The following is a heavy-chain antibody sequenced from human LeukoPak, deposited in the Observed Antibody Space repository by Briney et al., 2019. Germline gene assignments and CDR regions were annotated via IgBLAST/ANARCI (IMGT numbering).Heavy chain of an antibody. CDR3: TDYYGSGVHNY. CDR2: IKSKTDGGTT. J-gene: IGHJ4*02. CDR1: GFTFSNAW. V-gene: IGHV3-15*01. D-gene: IGHD3-10*01. Sequence: GGSLRLSCAASGFTFSNAWMSWVRQAPGKGLEWVGRIKSKTDGGTTDYAAPVKGRFTISRDDSKNTLYLQMNSLKTEDTAVYYCTDYYGSGVHNYWGQGTLVTVSS.